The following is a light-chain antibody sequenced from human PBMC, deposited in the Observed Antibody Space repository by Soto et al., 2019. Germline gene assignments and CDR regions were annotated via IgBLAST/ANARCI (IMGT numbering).Light chain of an antibody. CDR2: EVN. CDR3: SSYAGINNLGV. Sequence: QSVLTQPSSASGSPGQSVTISCTGTSSDVGAYNYVSWYQQHPGKAPKLMIYEVNKRPSGVPDRFSGSKSGNTASLTVSGLQAEDEADYYCSSYAGINNLGVFGGGTKLTVL. V-gene: IGLV2-8*01. J-gene: IGLJ2*01. CDR1: SSDVGAYNY.